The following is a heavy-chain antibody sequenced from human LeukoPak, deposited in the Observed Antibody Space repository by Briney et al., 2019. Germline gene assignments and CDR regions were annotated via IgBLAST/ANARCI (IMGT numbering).Heavy chain of an antibody. CDR3: ARLGYDYVWGSYRYYYYMDV. J-gene: IGHJ6*03. CDR2: MNPNSGNT. CDR1: GYTFTSYD. Sequence: GASVKVSCKASGYTFTSYDINWVRQATGQGLEWMGWMNPNSGNTDYAQKFQGRVTITRNTSISTAYMELSSLRSEDTAVYYCARLGYDYVWGSYRYYYYMDVWGKGTTVTVSS. D-gene: IGHD3-16*02. V-gene: IGHV1-8*03.